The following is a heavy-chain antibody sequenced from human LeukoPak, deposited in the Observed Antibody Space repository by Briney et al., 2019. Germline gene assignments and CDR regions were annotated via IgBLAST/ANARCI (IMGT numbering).Heavy chain of an antibody. Sequence: PSETLSLTCTVSGGSIGSYYWSWIRQPPGKGLEWIGYIYYSGSTNYNPSLKSRVTISVDTSKNQFSLKLSSVTAADTAVYYCAREDSSGWPHRTTRMDVWGQGTTVTVSS. CDR2: IYYSGST. V-gene: IGHV4-59*12. D-gene: IGHD6-19*01. CDR3: AREDSSGWPHRTTRMDV. CDR1: GGSIGSYY. J-gene: IGHJ6*02.